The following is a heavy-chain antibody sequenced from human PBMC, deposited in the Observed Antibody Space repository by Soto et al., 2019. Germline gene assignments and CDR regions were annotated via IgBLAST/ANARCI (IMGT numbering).Heavy chain of an antibody. CDR1: GFTFSTYW. CDR3: ARSTWQYYFDY. J-gene: IGHJ4*02. CDR2: INSDGSIT. V-gene: IGHV3-74*01. Sequence: EVQLVEYGGGLVQPGGSLRLSCAASGFTFSTYWMHWVRQAPGTGLVWVSSINSDGSITNYADSVKGRSSFSRDNAKNTLYLQMTSRRAEDTAYYYCARSTWQYYFDYWGQGTLVTVSS.